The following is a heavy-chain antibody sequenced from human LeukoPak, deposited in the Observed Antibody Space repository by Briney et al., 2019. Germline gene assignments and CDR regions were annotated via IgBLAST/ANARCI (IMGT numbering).Heavy chain of an antibody. CDR2: ISYDGSNK. CDR1: GGTFSSYS. D-gene: IGHD3-9*01. Sequence: SGGSLRLSCAASGGTFSSYSRHWVRQAPGKGLEWVAVISYDGSNKYYADSVKGRFTISRDHSKTTLYLQMNSLRAEDTAVYYCARAYIEVFGPPRSNILTGLGYWGQGTLVTVSS. V-gene: IGHV3-30-3*01. CDR3: ARAYIEVFGPPRSNILTGLGY. J-gene: IGHJ4*02.